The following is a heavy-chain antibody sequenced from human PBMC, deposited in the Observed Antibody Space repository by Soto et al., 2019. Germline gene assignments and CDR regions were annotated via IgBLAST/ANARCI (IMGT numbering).Heavy chain of an antibody. CDR2: MNAYNGNT. Sequence: ASVKVSCKASGYTFTSYDINWVRQATGQGLEWMGWMNAYNGNTNYAQKLQGRVTMTTDTSTSTAYMELRSLRSDDTAVYYCARPRLSFGDYAAFDYWGQGTLVTVSS. V-gene: IGHV1-18*01. J-gene: IGHJ4*02. D-gene: IGHD4-17*01. CDR3: ARPRLSFGDYAAFDY. CDR1: GYTFTSYD.